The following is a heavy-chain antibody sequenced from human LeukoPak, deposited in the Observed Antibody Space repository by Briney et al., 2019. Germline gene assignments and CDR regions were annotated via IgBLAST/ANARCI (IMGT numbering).Heavy chain of an antibody. CDR1: GGSISSGDYY. Sequence: SQTLSLTCTVSGGSISSGDYYWSWIRQPPGKGLEWIGYIYYSGSTYYNPSLKSRATISEDTSKNQFSLKLSSVTAADTAVYYCAREEALDAFDIWGQGTMVTVSS. CDR2: IYYSGST. J-gene: IGHJ3*02. CDR3: AREEALDAFDI. V-gene: IGHV4-30-4*08.